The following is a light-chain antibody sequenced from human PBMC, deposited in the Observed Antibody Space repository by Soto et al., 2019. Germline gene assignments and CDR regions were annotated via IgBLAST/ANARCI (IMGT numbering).Light chain of an antibody. CDR3: KQYRTTPLS. J-gene: IGKJ2*01. CDR1: QSVSSNY. V-gene: IGKV3-20*01. Sequence: EIVLTQSPGTLSLSPGERATLSCRASQSVSSNYLAWYQQKPGQAPRLLIYAASSRATDTPDRCSGSGSGTNLTITTSRLEPEDSAVYACKQYRTTPLSFGQETQLDIK. CDR2: AAS.